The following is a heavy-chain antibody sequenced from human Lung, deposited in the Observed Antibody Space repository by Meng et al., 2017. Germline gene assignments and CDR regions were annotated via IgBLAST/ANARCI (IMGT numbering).Heavy chain of an antibody. CDR1: GGSITSSTW. D-gene: IGHD1-26*01. Sequence: QAQRQESAPGLVKPSGTLSLTCAVSGGSITSSTWWSWVRQTPGKGLEWFGEIFHSGSTNYNPPLESRVTISVDKSKNQFSLKVYSVTAADTATYYCARFDISSSGRGDYWGQGILVTVSS. V-gene: IGHV4-4*02. CDR2: IFHSGST. J-gene: IGHJ4*02. CDR3: ARFDISSSGRGDY.